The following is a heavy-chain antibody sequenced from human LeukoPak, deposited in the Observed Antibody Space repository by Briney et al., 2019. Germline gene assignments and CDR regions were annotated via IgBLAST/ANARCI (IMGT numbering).Heavy chain of an antibody. J-gene: IGHJ5*02. CDR1: GYTFTSYD. CDR2: IIPIFGTA. V-gene: IGHV1-69*13. CDR3: ARASGELLQVDNWFDP. Sequence: ASVKVSCKASGYTFTSYDISWVRQAPGQGLEWMGGIIPIFGTANYAQKFQGRVTITADESTSTAYMELSSLRSEDTAVYYCARASGELLQVDNWFDPWGQGTLVTVSS. D-gene: IGHD1-26*01.